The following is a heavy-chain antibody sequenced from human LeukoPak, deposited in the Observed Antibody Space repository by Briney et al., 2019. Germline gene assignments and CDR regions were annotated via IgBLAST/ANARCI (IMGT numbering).Heavy chain of an antibody. CDR2: IRYDGSNK. Sequence: PGGSLRLSCAASGFTFSSYGMHWVRQAPGKGLEWVAFIRYDGSNKYYADSVKGRFTISRDNSKNTLYLQMNSLRAEDTAVYSCAKDVIVVEASVDHWGQGTLVTVSS. D-gene: IGHD2-2*01. CDR3: AKDVIVVEASVDH. CDR1: GFTFSSYG. V-gene: IGHV3-30*02. J-gene: IGHJ4*02.